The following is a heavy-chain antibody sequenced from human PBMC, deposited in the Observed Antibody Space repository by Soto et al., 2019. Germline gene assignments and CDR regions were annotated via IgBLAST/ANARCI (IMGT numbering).Heavy chain of an antibody. V-gene: IGHV4-39*01. D-gene: IGHD1-26*01. CDR2: IYATGST. CDR3: AGHDLWAEVKTGAFDV. CDR1: GASITIGPYY. Sequence: QLQLQESGPGLVKPSETLSLTCTVSGASITIGPYYWAWIRQPPGKGLEWIGTIYATGSTYYNPSLESRVTISVDTSKTQFSLRLRSVTAADTALYHCAGHDLWAEVKTGAFDVWGQGTMVTVSS. J-gene: IGHJ3*01.